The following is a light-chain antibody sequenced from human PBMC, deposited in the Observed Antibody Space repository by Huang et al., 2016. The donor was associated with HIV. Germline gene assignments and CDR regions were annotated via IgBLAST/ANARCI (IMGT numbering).Light chain of an antibody. CDR3: QQYGSSPRIT. CDR1: QTVSGTY. V-gene: IGKV3-20*01. CDR2: LAS. Sequence: PGERATLSYRASQTVSGTYLAWYQQKPCQAPMLLIHLASSRATGVPDRFSVSGSGTYFTLTISRLEPEDFAVYYCQQYGSSPRITFGQGTRLEIK. J-gene: IGKJ5*01.